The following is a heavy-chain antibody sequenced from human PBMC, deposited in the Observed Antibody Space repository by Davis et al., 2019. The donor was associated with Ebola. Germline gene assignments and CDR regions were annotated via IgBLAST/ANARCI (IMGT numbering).Heavy chain of an antibody. CDR1: GYTFGEHA. CDR3: ARELRDSGPAFDY. V-gene: IGHV3-21*01. D-gene: IGHD6-19*01. Sequence: PGGSLRLSCTGSGYTFGEHAMNWVRQAPGKGLECIASMGNTGSFIHHADSVKGRFTISRDNAKNSLYLQMNSLRAEDTAVYYCARELRDSGPAFDYWGQGTLVSVSS. J-gene: IGHJ4*02. CDR2: MGNTGSFI.